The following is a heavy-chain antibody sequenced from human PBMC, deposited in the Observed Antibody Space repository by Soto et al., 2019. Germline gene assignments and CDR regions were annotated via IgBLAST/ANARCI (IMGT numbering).Heavy chain of an antibody. V-gene: IGHV3-30*18. CDR1: GFTFSSYV. CDR2: VSNDGSNK. D-gene: IGHD6-19*01. J-gene: IGHJ4*02. Sequence: QVQLVESGGGVVQPGRSLRLSCAASGFTFSSYVVHWVRQAPGKGLEWVAVVSNDGSNKDYADSVKGRFTISRDNSKNTLYLLMNSPRAEDTAVYYCAKVLLTYTSGWYHPHFDYWGQGTLVTVSS. CDR3: AKVLLTYTSGWYHPHFDY.